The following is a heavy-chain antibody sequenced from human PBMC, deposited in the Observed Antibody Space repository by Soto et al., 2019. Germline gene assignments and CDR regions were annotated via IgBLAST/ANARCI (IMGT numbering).Heavy chain of an antibody. CDR3: TRGQGRSYDGWFDP. J-gene: IGHJ5*02. V-gene: IGHV3-21*01. CDR2: ISSGAIYI. CDR1: TFSMYG. Sequence: EVQVVESGGGLVQPGGSLRLSCNFTFSMYGMNWVRQAPGKGLEWVASISSGAIYIKYADSVKGRFTISRDNAKNSVSLQMTSLRVDDTAVYFCTRGQGRSYDGWFDPWGQGTLVTVSS. D-gene: IGHD1-26*01.